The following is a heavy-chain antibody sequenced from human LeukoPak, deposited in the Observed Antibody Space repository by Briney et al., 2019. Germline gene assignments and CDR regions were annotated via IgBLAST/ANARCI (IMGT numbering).Heavy chain of an antibody. V-gene: IGHV4-34*01. CDR2: INHSGST. D-gene: IGHD4-17*01. CDR3: ARALQNDYGDYGWFDP. CDR1: GGSFSGYY. Sequence: SETLSLTCAVYGGSFSGYYWSWIRQPPGKGLEWLGEINHSGSTNYNPSLKSRVTISVDTSKNQFSLKLSSVTAADTAVYYCARALQNDYGDYGWFDPWGQGTLVTVSS. J-gene: IGHJ5*02.